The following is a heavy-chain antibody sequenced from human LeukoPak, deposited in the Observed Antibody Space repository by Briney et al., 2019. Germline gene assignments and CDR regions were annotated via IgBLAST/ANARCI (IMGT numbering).Heavy chain of an antibody. CDR2: IYHSGST. V-gene: IGHV4-38-2*02. Sequence: PSETLSLTCTVSGYSISSGYYWGWIRQPPGKGLEWIGSIYHSGSTYYNPSLKSRATISVDTSKNQLSLKLSSVTAADTAVYYCAGDPQANWGSGVWFDPWGQGTLVTVSS. D-gene: IGHD7-27*01. CDR1: GYSISSGYY. CDR3: AGDPQANWGSGVWFDP. J-gene: IGHJ5*02.